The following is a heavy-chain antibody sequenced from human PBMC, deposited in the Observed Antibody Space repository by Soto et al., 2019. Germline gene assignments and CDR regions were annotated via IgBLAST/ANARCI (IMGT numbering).Heavy chain of an antibody. J-gene: IGHJ6*02. Sequence: GGSLRLSCAASGFTFSTYAMSWVRQAPGKGLEWVSAVSSSGGTTYYADSVKGRFTISRDNSKNTLYLQMNSLRAEDTAVYYCAKEQKDIVVVVAAPPYYYGMDVWGQGTTVTVSS. CDR2: VSSSGGTT. V-gene: IGHV3-23*01. D-gene: IGHD2-15*01. CDR1: GFTFSTYA. CDR3: AKEQKDIVVVVAAPPYYYGMDV.